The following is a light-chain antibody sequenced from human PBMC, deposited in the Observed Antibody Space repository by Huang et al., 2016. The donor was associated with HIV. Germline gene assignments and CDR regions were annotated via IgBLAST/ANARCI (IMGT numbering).Light chain of an antibody. CDR2: WAS. Sequence: DIVMTQSPDSLTVSLGERATINCRSSQSLFFSSNKRSYLAWHQKKPGQPPKLVISWASARESGVPDRFSGSGSETHFTLTINSLQAEDVAVYYCQQYYHNPLTFGGGTKVEI. CDR1: QSLFFSSNKRSY. J-gene: IGKJ4*01. CDR3: QQYYHNPLT. V-gene: IGKV4-1*01.